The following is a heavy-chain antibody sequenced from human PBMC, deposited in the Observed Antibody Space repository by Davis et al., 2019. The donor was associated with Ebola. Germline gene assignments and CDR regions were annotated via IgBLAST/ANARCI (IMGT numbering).Heavy chain of an antibody. V-gene: IGHV1-69*04. D-gene: IGHD1-26*01. CDR2: IIPILGIA. Sequence: SVKVSCKASGGTFSSYAISWVRQAPGQGLEWMGRIIPILGIANYAQKFQGRVTITADKSTSTAYMELSSLRSEDTAVYYCARDISRGVGATTLCYWGQGTLVTVSS. J-gene: IGHJ4*02. CDR3: ARDISRGVGATTLCY. CDR1: GGTFSSYA.